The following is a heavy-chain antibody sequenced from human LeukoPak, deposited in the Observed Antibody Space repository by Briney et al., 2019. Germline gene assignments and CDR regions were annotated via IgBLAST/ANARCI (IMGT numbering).Heavy chain of an antibody. CDR2: IHPGDSHT. V-gene: IGHV5-51*01. Sequence: GESLKISCEGSGYTFTKYWIGWVRQMPGKGLEWMGIIHPGDSHTWYSPSFQGQVTISADKSISTAYLQWSSLKASDTAMYYCARLKGYYDSSGSLFDYWGQGTLVTVSS. J-gene: IGHJ4*02. CDR3: ARLKGYYDSSGSLFDY. D-gene: IGHD3-22*01. CDR1: GYTFTKYW.